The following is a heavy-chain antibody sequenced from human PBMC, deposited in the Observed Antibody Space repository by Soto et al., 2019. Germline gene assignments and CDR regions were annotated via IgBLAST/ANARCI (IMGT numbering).Heavy chain of an antibody. D-gene: IGHD2-15*01. CDR1: GGSISRYY. J-gene: IGHJ6*02. Sequence: PSETLSLTCTVSGGSISRYYWSWIRQPPGKGLEWIGYIYYSGSTNYNPSLKSRVTISVDTSKNQFSLKLSSVTAADTAVYYCARAASHCSGGSCYSGGGIGYYYYGMDVWGQGTTVTVSS. CDR2: IYYSGST. V-gene: IGHV4-59*01. CDR3: ARAASHCSGGSCYSGGGIGYYYYGMDV.